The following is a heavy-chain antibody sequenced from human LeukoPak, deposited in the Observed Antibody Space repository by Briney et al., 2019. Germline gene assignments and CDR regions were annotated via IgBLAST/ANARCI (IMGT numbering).Heavy chain of an antibody. J-gene: IGHJ4*02. CDR2: ISAYNGNT. D-gene: IGHD3-22*01. V-gene: IGHV1-18*01. CDR1: GYTFTSYG. Sequence: ASVKVSCKASGYTFTSYGISWVRQAPGQGLEWMGWISAYNGNTNYAQKFQGRVTITADESTSTAYMELSSLRSEDTAVYYCARDGMAYYYGSSGYFDYWGQGTLVTVSS. CDR3: ARDGMAYYYGSSGYFDY.